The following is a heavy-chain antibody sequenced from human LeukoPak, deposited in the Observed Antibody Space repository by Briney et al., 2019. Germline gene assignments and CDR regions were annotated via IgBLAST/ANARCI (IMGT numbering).Heavy chain of an antibody. CDR2: ISTNGGST. CDR1: GFTFSSFA. J-gene: IGHJ4*02. Sequence: GGSLRLSCAASGFTFSSFALHWVRQAPGKGLEYVSSISTNGGSTYYANSVKGRFTISRDNSKNTLYLQMGSLRAEGMAVYYCAREGSSWYGSIDYWGQGTLVTVPS. CDR3: AREGSSWYGSIDY. D-gene: IGHD6-13*01. V-gene: IGHV3-64*01.